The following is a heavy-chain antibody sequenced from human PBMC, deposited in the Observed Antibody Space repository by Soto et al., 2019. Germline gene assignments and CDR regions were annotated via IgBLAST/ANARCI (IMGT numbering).Heavy chain of an antibody. Sequence: WWSPLVSCASSVFTFSNYNMTWVRQAPGKGLEWVSHISGTSVYIHYADSVNGRFTISRDNAKNSVYLQMDSLRVEDTAVYYCAREGAIKPFSSWGQGAMVTGSS. CDR3: AREGAIKPFSS. D-gene: IGHD3-16*01. J-gene: IGHJ5*02. CDR2: ISGTSVYI. V-gene: IGHV3-21*01. CDR1: VFTFSNYN.